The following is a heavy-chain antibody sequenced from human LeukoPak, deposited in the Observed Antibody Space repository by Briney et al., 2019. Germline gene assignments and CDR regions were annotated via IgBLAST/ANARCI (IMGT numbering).Heavy chain of an antibody. CDR3: ARDKIEGPTKLDY. CDR2: IKQDESEK. D-gene: IGHD1-1*01. Sequence: GGSLRLSCAASGFTFSSYWVSWVRQAPGKGLERVANIKQDESEKYYVDSLKGRFTISRDNAKNSLYLQMNSLRAEDTAVYYCARDKIEGPTKLDYWGQGILVTVSS. V-gene: IGHV3-7*01. J-gene: IGHJ4*02. CDR1: GFTFSSYW.